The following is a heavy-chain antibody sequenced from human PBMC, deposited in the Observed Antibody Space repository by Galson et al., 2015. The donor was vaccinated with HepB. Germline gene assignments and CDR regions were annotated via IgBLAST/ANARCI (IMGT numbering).Heavy chain of an antibody. CDR2: ISYDGSNK. CDR1: GFTFSSYA. V-gene: IGHV3-30*04. J-gene: IGHJ4*02. CDR3: AREGRLRYCSDSGGSCYSAFDLWY. Sequence: SLRLSCAASGFTFSSYAIHWVRQAPGKGLEWVAVISYDGSNKYYADSVKGRFTISRDNPKNTLYLHMNSLRAEDMAMYYCAREGRLRYCSDSGGSCYSAFDLWYWGQGTLVTVSS. D-gene: IGHD2-15*01.